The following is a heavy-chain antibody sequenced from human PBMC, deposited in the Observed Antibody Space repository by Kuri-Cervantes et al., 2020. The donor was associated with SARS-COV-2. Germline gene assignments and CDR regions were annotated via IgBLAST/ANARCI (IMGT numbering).Heavy chain of an antibody. J-gene: IGHJ4*02. CDR3: ARTGRDYYFDY. D-gene: IGHD3-10*01. CDR2: IYYSGNS. V-gene: IGHV4-38-2*01. CDR1: GYSISRGYF. Sequence: SQTLSLTCEVSGYSISRGYFWAWIRQPPGKGLEWIANIYYSGNSDYNPPFRSRVSVSVDTSKNQFSMRLTSVTAADTAMYYCARTGRDYYFDYWGQGTLVTVSS.